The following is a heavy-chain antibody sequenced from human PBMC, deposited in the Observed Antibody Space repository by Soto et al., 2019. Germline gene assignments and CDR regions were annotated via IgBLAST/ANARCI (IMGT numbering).Heavy chain of an antibody. CDR3: ARDIMGTNYYYYGMDV. D-gene: IGHD2-8*01. Sequence: PSETLSLTCTVSGDSISGRGYYWSWIRQHPGKGLEWIGYIYYSGTTYYNPSLKSRVYMSVDTSTNQFSLKLSSVTAADTAVYYCARDIMGTNYYYYGMDVWGHGTTVTVSS. J-gene: IGHJ6*02. V-gene: IGHV4-31*03. CDR2: IYYSGTT. CDR1: GDSISGRGYY.